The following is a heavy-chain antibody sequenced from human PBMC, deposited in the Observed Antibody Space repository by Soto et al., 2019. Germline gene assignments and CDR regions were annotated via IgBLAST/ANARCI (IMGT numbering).Heavy chain of an antibody. D-gene: IGHD3-9*01. Sequence: SETLSLTWAVYGGSFSGDYWNWIRQSPGKGLEWIGEINHSGITNYNPSLKSRATIFVDTSKKQFTLQLTSVTAADTAVYYCARGASTERYFSPSGGAWFDPWGQGTLVTVSS. V-gene: IGHV4-34*01. CDR3: ARGASTERYFSPSGGAWFDP. J-gene: IGHJ5*02. CDR1: GGSFSGDY. CDR2: INHSGIT.